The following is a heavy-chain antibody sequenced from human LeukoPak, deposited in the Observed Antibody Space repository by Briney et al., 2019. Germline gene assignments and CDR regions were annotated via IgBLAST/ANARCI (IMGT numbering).Heavy chain of an antibody. CDR3: ARFTKDSSSSSGYYFDY. J-gene: IGHJ4*02. CDR1: GVSVTSYY. CDR2: IYTSGST. Sequence: SETLSLTCTVSGVSVTSYYWSWLRQPAGKGLEWIGRIYTSGSTSYNPSLRSRLTMSVDTSKNQFSLNLSSVTAADTAVYYCARFTKDSSSSSGYYFDYWGRGTLSPSPQ. D-gene: IGHD6-13*01. V-gene: IGHV4-4*07.